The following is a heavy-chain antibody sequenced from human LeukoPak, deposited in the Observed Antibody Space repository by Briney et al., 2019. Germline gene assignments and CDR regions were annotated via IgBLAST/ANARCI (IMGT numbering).Heavy chain of an antibody. D-gene: IGHD3-10*01. CDR1: GGSISSSSYY. CDR3: AREVSSVLLWFGDYYYYYMDV. J-gene: IGHJ6*03. Sequence: PSETLSLTCTVSGGSISSSSYYWGWIRQPPGKGLEWIGSIYYSGSTYYNPSLKSRVTISVDTSKNQFSLKLSSVTAADTAVYYCAREVSSVLLWFGDYYYYYMDVWGKGTTVTVSS. V-gene: IGHV4-39*07. CDR2: IYYSGST.